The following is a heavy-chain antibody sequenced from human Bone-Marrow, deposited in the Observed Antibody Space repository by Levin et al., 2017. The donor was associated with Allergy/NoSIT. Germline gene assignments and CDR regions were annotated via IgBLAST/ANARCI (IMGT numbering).Heavy chain of an antibody. CDR1: GFTFSSYA. CDR2: ISYDGSNK. V-gene: IGHV3-30-3*01. J-gene: IGHJ4*02. D-gene: IGHD3-16*02. Sequence: GGSLRLSCAASGFTFSSYAMHWVRQAPGKGLEWVAVISYDGSNKYYADSVKGRFTISRDNSKNTLYLQMNSLRAEDTAVYYCARDSHLPGLSIMITFGGVIVPPSFDYWGQGTLVTVSS. CDR3: ARDSHLPGLSIMITFGGVIVPPSFDY.